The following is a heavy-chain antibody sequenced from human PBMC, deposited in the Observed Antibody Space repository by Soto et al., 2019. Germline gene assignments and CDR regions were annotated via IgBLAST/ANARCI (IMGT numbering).Heavy chain of an antibody. CDR1: GYTFTSYG. CDR3: ARDLALALIDY. J-gene: IGHJ4*02. Sequence: QVQLVQSGAEVKKPGASVKVSCKASGYTFTSYGISWVRQAPGQGLEWMGWISDYNGNTKYAQKLQGRVTMTTDTSTITAYMELRSLRSEDTAVYYCARDLALALIDYWGQGTLVTVAS. CDR2: ISDYNGNT. V-gene: IGHV1-18*01.